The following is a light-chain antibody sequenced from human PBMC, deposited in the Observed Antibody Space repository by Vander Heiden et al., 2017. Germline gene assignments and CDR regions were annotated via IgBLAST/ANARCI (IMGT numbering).Light chain of an antibody. CDR3: CSYASSSTFV. CDR2: EGS. J-gene: IGLJ3*02. V-gene: IGLV2-23*03. CDR1: SSDVGSDNL. Sequence: QSAPPQPASVSGSPGQSSTIACTGSSSDVGSDNLVSWYQQNPGKAPKLMIYEGSKRPSGVSNRFSGSKSGNTASLTISGLQAEDEADYYCCSYASSSTFVFGGGTKLTVL.